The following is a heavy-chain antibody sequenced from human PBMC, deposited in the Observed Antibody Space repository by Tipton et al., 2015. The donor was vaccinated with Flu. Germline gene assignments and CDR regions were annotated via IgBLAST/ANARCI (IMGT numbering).Heavy chain of an antibody. CDR1: GFTLSSYW. V-gene: IGHV3-7*01. J-gene: IGHJ4*02. Sequence: SLRLSCVASGFTLSSYWMSWVRQAPGKGLEWVANIKQDGSVIYYVDSVKGRFTISRDNAKNSLYLHMNSLRAEDTAVYYCTRKLVEYWGQGTLVTVSS. CDR3: TRKLVEY. D-gene: IGHD2-2*01. CDR2: IKQDGSVI.